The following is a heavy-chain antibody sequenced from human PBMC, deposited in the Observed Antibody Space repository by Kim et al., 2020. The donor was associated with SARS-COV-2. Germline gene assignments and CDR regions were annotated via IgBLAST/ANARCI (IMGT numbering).Heavy chain of an antibody. Sequence: GGSLRLSCAASGIIFDDYAMHWIRQGPGKALEWISSITWNSGATKYADSVKGRFTISRDNAKKSLYLQMNSLRGDDTGFYFCARDRSKKSWANYFDYWG. CDR2: ITWNSGAT. V-gene: IGHV3-9*01. D-gene: IGHD1-26*01. CDR1: GIIFDDYA. J-gene: IGHJ4*01. CDR3: ARDRSKKSWANYFDY.